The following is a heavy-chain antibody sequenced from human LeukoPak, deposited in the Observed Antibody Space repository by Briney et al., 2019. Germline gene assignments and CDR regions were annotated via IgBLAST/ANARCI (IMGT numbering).Heavy chain of an antibody. CDR1: GYTFTGYY. D-gene: IGHD1-26*01. CDR3: AREAGSYGYHWFDP. J-gene: IGHJ5*02. CDR2: IIPNSGGT. V-gene: IGHV1-2*02. Sequence: GASVKVSCKASGYTFTGYYMHWVRQAPGQGLEWMGWIIPNSGGTNYAQKFQGRVTMTRDTSISTAYMELSRLRSDDTAVYYCAREAGSYGYHWFDPWGQGTLVTVSS.